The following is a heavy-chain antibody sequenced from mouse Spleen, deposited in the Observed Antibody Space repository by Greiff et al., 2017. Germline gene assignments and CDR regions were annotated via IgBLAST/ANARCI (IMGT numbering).Heavy chain of an antibody. D-gene: IGHD1-1*01. CDR3: ARNYYGSYFDY. CDR2: ISSGSSTI. J-gene: IGHJ2*01. CDR1: GFTFSDYG. V-gene: IGHV5-17*01. Sequence: EVKLMESGGGLVKPGGSLKLSCAASGFTFSDYGMHWVRQAPEKGLEWVAYISSGSSTIYYADTVTGRFTISRDNAKNTLFLQMTSLRSEDTAMYYCARNYYGSYFDYLGQGTTLTVSS.